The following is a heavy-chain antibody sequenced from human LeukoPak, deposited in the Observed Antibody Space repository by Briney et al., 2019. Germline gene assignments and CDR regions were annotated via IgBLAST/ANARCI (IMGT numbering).Heavy chain of an antibody. D-gene: IGHD2-15*01. Sequence: SETLSLTCTVSGGSISSGDCYWSWIRQPPGKGLEWIGYIYYSGSTYYNPSLKSRVTISVDTSKNQFSLKLSSVTAADTAVYYCARGIALYGMDVWGQGTTVTVSS. J-gene: IGHJ6*02. CDR3: ARGIALYGMDV. CDR2: IYYSGST. CDR1: GGSISSGDCY. V-gene: IGHV4-30-4*01.